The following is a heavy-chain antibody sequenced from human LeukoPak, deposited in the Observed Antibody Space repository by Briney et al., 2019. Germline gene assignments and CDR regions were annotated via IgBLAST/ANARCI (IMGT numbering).Heavy chain of an antibody. J-gene: IGHJ4*02. CDR3: ARGRVAGPLDY. CDR1: GGSFSGYY. D-gene: IGHD6-19*01. Sequence: PSETLSLSCAVYGGSFSGYYWSWIRQPAGKGLEWIGEINHSGSTNYNPSLRSRVTISVDTSKNQFSLKLSSVTAADTAVYYCARGRVAGPLDYWGQGTLVTVSS. V-gene: IGHV4-34*01. CDR2: INHSGST.